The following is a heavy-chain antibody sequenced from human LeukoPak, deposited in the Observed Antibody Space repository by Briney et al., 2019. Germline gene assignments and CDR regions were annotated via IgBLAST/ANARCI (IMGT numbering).Heavy chain of an antibody. V-gene: IGHV3-30*02. CDR2: IRYDGSNK. CDR1: GFTFKSYL. CDR3: AKLYYYDSSGYF. Sequence: GGSLRLSCSASGFTFKSYLMAWVRQAPGKGLEWVAFIRYDGSNKYYADSVKGRFTISRDNSKNTLYLQMNSLRAEDTAVYYCAKLYYYDSSGYFWGQGTLVTVSS. D-gene: IGHD3-22*01. J-gene: IGHJ4*02.